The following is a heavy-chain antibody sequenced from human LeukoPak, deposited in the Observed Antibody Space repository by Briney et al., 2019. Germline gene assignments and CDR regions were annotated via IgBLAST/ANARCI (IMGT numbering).Heavy chain of an antibody. V-gene: IGHV4-30-2*01. D-gene: IGHD6-6*01. J-gene: IGHJ3*02. CDR3: ARDIIAAPPPGAFDI. CDR1: GGSISSGGYY. CDR2: IYHSGST. Sequence: SQTLSLTCTVSGGSISSGGYYWSWIRQPPGKGLEWIGYIYHSGSTYYNPSLKSRVTISVDRSKNQFSLKLSSVTAADTAVYYCARDIIAAPPPGAFDIWGQGTMVTVSS.